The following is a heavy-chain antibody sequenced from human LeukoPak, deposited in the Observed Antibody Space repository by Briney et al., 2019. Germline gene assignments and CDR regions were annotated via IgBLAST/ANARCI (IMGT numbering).Heavy chain of an antibody. J-gene: IGHJ1*01. CDR2: ISWNSGSI. CDR3: AKDLSGYFQH. D-gene: IGHD5-12*01. CDR1: GFTFDDYA. Sequence: GGSLRLSCAASGFTFDDYAMHWVRQAPGKGLEWVSGISWNSGSIGYADSVKGRFTISRDNAKNSLYLQMNSLRAEDTALYYCAKDLSGYFQHWGQGTLVTVSS. V-gene: IGHV3-9*01.